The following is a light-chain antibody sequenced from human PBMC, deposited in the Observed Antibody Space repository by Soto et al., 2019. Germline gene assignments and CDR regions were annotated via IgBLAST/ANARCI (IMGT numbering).Light chain of an antibody. J-gene: IGKJ2*01. V-gene: IGKV3-15*01. CDR1: QSVSSN. CDR3: QQYNNPPGYT. Sequence: EIVMTQSPATLSVSPGERATLSCRASQSVSSNLAWYQQKPGQAPRLLIYGASTRATGIPARFSGSGSGTEFTLTISSLQSEDFAVYCCQQYNNPPGYTFGQGTKLEIK. CDR2: GAS.